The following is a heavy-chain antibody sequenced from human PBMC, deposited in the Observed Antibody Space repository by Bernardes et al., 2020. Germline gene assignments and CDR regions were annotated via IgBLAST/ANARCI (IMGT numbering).Heavy chain of an antibody. CDR1: GFTFTSHW. J-gene: IGHJ4*02. Sequence: GGSLRLSCAASGFTFTSHWMTWVRQAPGTGLEWVASVNQVGSGQWYVDSVEGRFAISRDNSKNSLYLQMNSLRAEDTAMYYCARDLDYWGQGVLVTGSS. CDR2: VNQVGSGQ. V-gene: IGHV3-7*01. CDR3: ARDLDY.